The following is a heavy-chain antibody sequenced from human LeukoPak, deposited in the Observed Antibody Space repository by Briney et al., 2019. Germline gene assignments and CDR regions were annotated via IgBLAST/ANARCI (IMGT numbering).Heavy chain of an antibody. CDR1: GFIVSGSY. J-gene: IGHJ4*02. V-gene: IGHV3-53*01. CDR2: TYIGGTT. Sequence: GSLRLSCAVSGFIVSGSYMSWVRQAPGKGLEWVSFTYIGGTTKYADSVKGRFTISRDNSQNTLYLQMNSLRADDTAMYYCARALDGSFDYWGQGTLVTVSS. D-gene: IGHD3-10*01. CDR3: ARALDGSFDY.